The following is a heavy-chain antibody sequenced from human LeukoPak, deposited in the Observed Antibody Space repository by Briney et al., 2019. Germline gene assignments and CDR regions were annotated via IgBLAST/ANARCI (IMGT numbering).Heavy chain of an antibody. CDR2: ISSSSSYI. CDR3: ARDVYCSGGSCYSGWFDP. Sequence: PGGSLRLSCAASGFTFSSYEVNWVRQAPGKGLEWVSSISSSSSYIYYADSVKGRFTISRDNAKNSLYLQMNSLRAEDTAVYYCARDVYCSGGSCYSGWFDPWGQGTLVTVSS. D-gene: IGHD2-15*01. V-gene: IGHV3-21*01. J-gene: IGHJ5*02. CDR1: GFTFSSYE.